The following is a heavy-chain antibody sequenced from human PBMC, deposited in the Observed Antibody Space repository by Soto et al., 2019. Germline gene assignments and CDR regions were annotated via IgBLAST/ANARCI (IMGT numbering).Heavy chain of an antibody. J-gene: IGHJ4*02. Sequence: AMDWVRQAPGKGLEWVAVISYHGNDKYYADSVKGRFTISRDNSKDTLYLQMSSLRAEDTAVYYCTRAKVRALGGFDYWGQGTLVTVSS. V-gene: IGHV3-30-3*01. CDR1: A. CDR2: ISYHGNDK. CDR3: TRAKVRALGGFDY. D-gene: IGHD3-10*01.